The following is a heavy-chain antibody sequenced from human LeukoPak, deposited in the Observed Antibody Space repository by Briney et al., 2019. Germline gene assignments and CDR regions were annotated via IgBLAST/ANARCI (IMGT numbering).Heavy chain of an antibody. CDR1: GGSFNGYY. CDR3: ARVFGIAVAGTHYYYYYYMDV. J-gene: IGHJ6*03. V-gene: IGHV4-34*01. D-gene: IGHD6-19*01. Sequence: PSETLSLTCAVYGGSFNGYYWSWIRQPPGKGLEWIGSIYYSGSTYYNPSLKSRVTISVDTSKNQFSLKLSSVTAADTAVYYCARVFGIAVAGTHYYYYYYMDVWGKGTTVTVSS. CDR2: IYYSGST.